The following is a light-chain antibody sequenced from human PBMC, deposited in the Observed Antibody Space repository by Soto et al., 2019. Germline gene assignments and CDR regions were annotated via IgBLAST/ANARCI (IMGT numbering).Light chain of an antibody. Sequence: DIQMTQSPSAMSASVGDRVTITCRASQGITNNLAWFQQKPGKVPRRLIYFASTLQSGVPSRFSGSGSGTAFSLTISGLEPEDFATYYCLQVNSYPWTFGQGTNVEIK. CDR2: FAS. V-gene: IGKV1-17*03. CDR3: LQVNSYPWT. J-gene: IGKJ1*01. CDR1: QGITNN.